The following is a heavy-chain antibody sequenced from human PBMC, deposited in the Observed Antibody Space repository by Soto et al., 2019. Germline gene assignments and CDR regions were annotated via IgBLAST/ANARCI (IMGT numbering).Heavy chain of an antibody. CDR3: ARDNYCSGGSCYGTHYYGMDV. D-gene: IGHD2-15*01. V-gene: IGHV4-59*01. CDR1: GGSISSYY. CDR2: IYYSGST. Sequence: SETLSLTCTVSGGSISSYYWSWIRQPPGKGLEWIGYIYYSGSTNYNPSLKSRVTISVDTSKNQFSLKLSSVTAADTAVYYCARDNYCSGGSCYGTHYYGMDVWGQGTTVTVSS. J-gene: IGHJ6*02.